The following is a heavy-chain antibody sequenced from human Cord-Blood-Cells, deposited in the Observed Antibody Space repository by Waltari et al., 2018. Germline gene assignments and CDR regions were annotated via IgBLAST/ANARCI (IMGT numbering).Heavy chain of an antibody. CDR1: GFTVSSNY. CDR2: IYSGGST. Sequence: EVQLVESGGGLIKPGGSLRVSGAASGFTVSSNYLSWVRQAPGKGLEWVSVIYSGGSTYYADSVKGRFTISRDNSKNTLYLQMNSLRAEDTAVYYCARARGFDIWGQGTMVTVSS. V-gene: IGHV3-53*01. CDR3: ARARGFDI. J-gene: IGHJ3*02.